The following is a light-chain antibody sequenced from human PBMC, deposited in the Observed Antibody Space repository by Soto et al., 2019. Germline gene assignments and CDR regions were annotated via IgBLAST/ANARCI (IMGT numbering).Light chain of an antibody. CDR2: GAS. J-gene: IGKJ3*01. V-gene: IGKV3-20*01. CDR3: KQYDNSRLFT. Sequence: ESVLTQSPGTLSLSPGERATLSCRASQSVSSTSLAWYQQKPGQAPRLLIHGASSRATGIPDRFSGSGSGTDFALTISRLEPEDFAVYYCKQYDNSRLFTFGPGTKVDIK. CDR1: QSVSSTS.